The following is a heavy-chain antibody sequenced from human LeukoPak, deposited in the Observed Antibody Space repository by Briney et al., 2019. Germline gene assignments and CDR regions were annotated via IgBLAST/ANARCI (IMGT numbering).Heavy chain of an antibody. Sequence: VASVKVSCKASGYTFTSYAMHWVRQAPGQRLEWMGWINAGNGNRKYSQKFQGRVTFTRDTSASTAYMELSSLRSEDTAVYYRARYRYCTTTTCYAFDYWGQGTLVTVSS. CDR3: ARYRYCTTTTCYAFDY. V-gene: IGHV1-3*01. CDR2: INAGNGNR. J-gene: IGHJ4*02. D-gene: IGHD2-2*01. CDR1: GYTFTSYA.